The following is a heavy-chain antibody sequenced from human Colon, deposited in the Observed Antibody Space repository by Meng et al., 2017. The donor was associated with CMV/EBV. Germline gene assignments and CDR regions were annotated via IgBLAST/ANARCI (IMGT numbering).Heavy chain of an antibody. J-gene: IGHJ6*02. V-gene: IGHV4-34*01. Sequence: GSLRLSCAVYGGSFSGYYWSWIRQPPGKGLEWIGEINHSGSTNYNPSLKSRVTISVDTSKNQFSLKLSSVTAADTAVYYCARGGKLLTYGMDVWGQGTTVTVSS. D-gene: IGHD3-10*01. CDR2: INHSGST. CDR3: ARGGKLLTYGMDV. CDR1: GGSFSGYY.